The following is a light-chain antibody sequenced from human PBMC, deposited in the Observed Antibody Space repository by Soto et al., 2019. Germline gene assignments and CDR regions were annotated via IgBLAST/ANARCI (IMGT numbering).Light chain of an antibody. Sequence: DIQMTQSPSFLSASVGDRVTISCRASQAINTYLNWYQQKPGKAPKLLIYGTSDLQNGVPSRFSGGGSGTDFTLTISSLQPEVFATYYCQQSYSTLLLTCGQGTRLAV. V-gene: IGKV1-39*01. CDR3: QQSYSTLLLT. J-gene: IGKJ5*01. CDR2: GTS. CDR1: QAINTY.